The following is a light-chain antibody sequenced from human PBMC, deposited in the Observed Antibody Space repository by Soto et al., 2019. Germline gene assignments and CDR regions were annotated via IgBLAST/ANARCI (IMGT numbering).Light chain of an antibody. CDR3: QQRNDWPLT. Sequence: EIVLTQSPDTLSLSPGERATLSCRARQSISSSNLAWYQQKPGQAPRLLIYDTPYRATGIPARFSGSGAGTDFTLTISSLEPEDSAVYYCQQRNDWPLTFGGGTKVEIK. CDR2: DTP. V-gene: IGKV3-11*01. J-gene: IGKJ4*01. CDR1: QSISSSN.